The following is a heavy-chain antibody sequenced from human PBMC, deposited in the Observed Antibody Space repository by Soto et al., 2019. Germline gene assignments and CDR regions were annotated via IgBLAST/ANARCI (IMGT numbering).Heavy chain of an antibody. D-gene: IGHD4-17*01. Sequence: PGGSLRLSCAASGFTFSSYSMNWVRQAPGKGLEWVSSISSSSRYIYYGDSVKGRFTISRDNAKNSLYLQMNSLRAEDTAVYYCARDRILGDAEVTEFDSWGQGTLVT. CDR3: ARDRILGDAEVTEFDS. V-gene: IGHV3-21*01. J-gene: IGHJ5*01. CDR1: GFTFSSYS. CDR2: ISSSSRYI.